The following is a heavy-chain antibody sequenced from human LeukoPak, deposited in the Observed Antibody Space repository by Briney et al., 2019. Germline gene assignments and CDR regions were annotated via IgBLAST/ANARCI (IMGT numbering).Heavy chain of an antibody. CDR1: GFTFSSHW. D-gene: IGHD6-25*01. J-gene: IGHJ3*01. CDR3: AREVFEGQRQSDASDV. CDR2: VNGPGDWT. V-gene: IGHV3-74*01. Sequence: GGPLRLSCAASGFTFSSHWMHWVRQAPGEGLVWVSRVNGPGDWTHYADSVRGRFIISRDNAENTISLQMNNLRAEDTAVYFCAREVFEGQRQSDASDVWGQGTMVTVSS.